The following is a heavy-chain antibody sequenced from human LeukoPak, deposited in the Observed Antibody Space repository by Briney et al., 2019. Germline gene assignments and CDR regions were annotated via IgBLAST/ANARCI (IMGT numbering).Heavy chain of an antibody. CDR2: IYYSGST. CDR3: ARVNRGYSYGPYYYYMDV. CDR1: GGSISSYY. Sequence: LETLSLTCTVSGGSISSYYWSWIRQPPGKGLEWIGYIYYSGSTNYNPSLKSRVTISVDTSKNQFSLKLSSVTAADTAVYYCARVNRGYSYGPYYYYMDVWGKGTTVTVSS. V-gene: IGHV4-59*01. J-gene: IGHJ6*03. D-gene: IGHD5-18*01.